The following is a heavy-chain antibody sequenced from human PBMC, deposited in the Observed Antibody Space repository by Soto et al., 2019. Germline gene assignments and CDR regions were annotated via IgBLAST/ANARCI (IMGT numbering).Heavy chain of an antibody. J-gene: IGHJ1*01. V-gene: IGHV4-31*03. CDR1: CGSINSASYF. CDR2: ISHSGST. Sequence: PSGTPSPPRPVSCGSINSASYFLSWVRQHPGKGLEGDGYISHSGSTYYNPSLKSRVIISVDTSKNQFSLSLTSVTAADTAVYYCARSQGSSDVYYDSSGYQDRFSFQHWGQGTLVTVSS. CDR3: ARSQGSSDVYYDSSGYQDRFSFQH. D-gene: IGHD3-22*01.